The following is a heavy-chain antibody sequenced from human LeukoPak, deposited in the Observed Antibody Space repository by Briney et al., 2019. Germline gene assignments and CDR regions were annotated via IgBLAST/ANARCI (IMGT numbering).Heavy chain of an antibody. V-gene: IGHV3-66*01. J-gene: IGHJ4*02. CDR2: IYRGGST. CDR1: GFTASSNY. D-gene: IGHD2-21*02. Sequence: RGSLRLSCVASGFTASSNYISWVRPAPEKGLEWGSVIYRGGSTYYADYVKGRFTISRDNSKNTLYLQMNSLRAEDTDVYYCARARGDCYSGRPCYYFDYWGQGTMVTVSS. CDR3: ARARGDCYSGRPCYYFDY.